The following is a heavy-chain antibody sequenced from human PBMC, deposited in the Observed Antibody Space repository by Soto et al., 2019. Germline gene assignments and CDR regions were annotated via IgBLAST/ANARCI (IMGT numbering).Heavy chain of an antibody. V-gene: IGHV4-31*03. CDR2: ISYSGST. Sequence: QVQLQESGPGLVTPSQTLSLTCTVSGGSISNGGYYWSWIRQLPGKGLEWIGYISYSGSTYYNPSLQSRVTISVDTSKNQLSLKLNSVTAADTAVYYCAAGIQLYPSQLPRYYYAMDVWGQGTTVTVSS. D-gene: IGHD5-18*01. CDR3: AAGIQLYPSQLPRYYYAMDV. CDR1: GGSISNGGYY. J-gene: IGHJ6*02.